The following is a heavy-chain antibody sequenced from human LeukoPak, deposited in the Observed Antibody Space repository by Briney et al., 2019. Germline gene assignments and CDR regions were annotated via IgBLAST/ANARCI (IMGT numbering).Heavy chain of an antibody. CDR3: ARGMGYSYGHPQGAFDI. Sequence: ASVKVSCKASGYTFINYGISWVRQAPGQGLEWMGWISAENGNTGYVENLQGRVTMTIDTSSSTVYMELRSLRPDDTAVYYCARGMGYSYGHPQGAFDIWGQGTMVTVSS. J-gene: IGHJ3*02. CDR2: ISAENGNT. CDR1: GYTFINYG. V-gene: IGHV1-18*01. D-gene: IGHD5-18*01.